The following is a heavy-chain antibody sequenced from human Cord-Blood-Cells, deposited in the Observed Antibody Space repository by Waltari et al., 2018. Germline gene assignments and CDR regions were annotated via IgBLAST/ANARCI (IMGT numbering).Heavy chain of an antibody. CDR3: ARYCSSTSCYYFDY. D-gene: IGHD2-2*01. Sequence: QVQLQELGPGLVKPSGTLSLTCAVSGGSISSSNWWSWVRQPPGKGLEWIGEIYHSGSTNYNPSLKGRVTISVDKSKNQFSLKLSSVTAADTAVYYCARYCSSTSCYYFDYWGQGTLVTVSS. CDR2: IYHSGST. V-gene: IGHV4-4*02. J-gene: IGHJ4*02. CDR1: GGSISSSNW.